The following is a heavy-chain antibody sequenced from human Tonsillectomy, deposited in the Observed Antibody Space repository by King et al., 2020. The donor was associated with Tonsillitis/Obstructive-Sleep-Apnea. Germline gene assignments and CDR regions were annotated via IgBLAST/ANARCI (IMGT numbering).Heavy chain of an antibody. CDR2: IYSGGST. D-gene: IGHD3-3*01. CDR3: ARERRFWSGYYGANWFDP. Sequence: VQLVESGGGLVQPGGSLRLSCAASGFTVSSNYMSWVRQAPGKGLEWVSVIYSGGSTYYADSVKGRFTISRDNSMNTLYLQMNSLRAEDTAVYYCARERRFWSGYYGANWFDPWGQGTLVTVSS. J-gene: IGHJ5*02. V-gene: IGHV3-66*01. CDR1: GFTVSSNY.